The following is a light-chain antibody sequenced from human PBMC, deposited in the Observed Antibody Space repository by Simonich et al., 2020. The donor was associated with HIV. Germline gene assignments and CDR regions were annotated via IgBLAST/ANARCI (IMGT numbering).Light chain of an antibody. Sequence: EIVMTQSPATLSVSPGERATLSCRASQSVSSNLAWYRQKPGHAPRLLIYGASPRATGIPARFSGSGSGTEFTLTISSLQSEDFAVYYCQQYNNWPLTFGGGTKVEIK. CDR2: GAS. V-gene: IGKV3-15*01. J-gene: IGKJ4*01. CDR1: QSVSSN. CDR3: QQYNNWPLT.